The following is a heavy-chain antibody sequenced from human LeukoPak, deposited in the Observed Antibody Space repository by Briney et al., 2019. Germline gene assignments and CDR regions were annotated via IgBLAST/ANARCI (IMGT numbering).Heavy chain of an antibody. V-gene: IGHV4-34*01. Sequence: SETLSLTCAVYGGSFSGYYWSWIRQPPGKGLEWIGEINHSGSTNYNPSLKSRVTISVVTSKNQFSLKLSSVTAADTAVYYCARRFLTLDYWGQGTLVTVSS. CDR1: GGSFSGYY. J-gene: IGHJ4*02. CDR3: ARRFLTLDY. D-gene: IGHD3-3*01. CDR2: INHSGST.